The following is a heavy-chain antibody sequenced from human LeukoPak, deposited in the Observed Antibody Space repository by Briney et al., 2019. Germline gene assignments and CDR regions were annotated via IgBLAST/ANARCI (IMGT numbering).Heavy chain of an antibody. Sequence: SETLSPTCAVYGGSFSGYYWSWIRQAPGKGLEWIGEINHSGSTNYNPSLKSRVTISVDTSKNQLSLKLASVTAADTAVYYCARLQYCSSTSCYYPFDPWGQGTLVTVSS. CDR1: GGSFSGYY. D-gene: IGHD2-2*01. CDR3: ARLQYCSSTSCYYPFDP. CDR2: INHSGST. J-gene: IGHJ5*02. V-gene: IGHV4-34*01.